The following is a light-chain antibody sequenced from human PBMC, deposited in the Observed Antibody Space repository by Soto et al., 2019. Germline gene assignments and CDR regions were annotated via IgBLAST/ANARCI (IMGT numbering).Light chain of an antibody. Sequence: EIVLTQSPGTLSLSPGEVATLSCRASEGLTNSYLAWYQQKPCQAPSLLIYGASSRATGIPDRVSGSGSGTEFTLTVDSLEHDDVAVYYCHQYGSSPQTFCRGTKVEIK. CDR2: GAS. CDR1: EGLTNSY. V-gene: IGKV3-20*01. CDR3: HQYGSSPQT. J-gene: IGKJ1*01.